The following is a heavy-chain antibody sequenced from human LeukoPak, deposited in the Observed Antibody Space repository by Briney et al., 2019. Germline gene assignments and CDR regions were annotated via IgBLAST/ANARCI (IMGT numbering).Heavy chain of an antibody. CDR3: ARNYYDSSGYYSRDAFDI. CDR2: INHSGST. Sequence: SETLSLTCAVYGGSFSGYYWSWIRQPPGKGLEWIGEINHSGSTNYNPSLKSRVTISVDTSKNQFSLKLSSVTAADTAVYYCARNYYDSSGYYSRDAFDIWGQGTMVTVSS. D-gene: IGHD3-22*01. J-gene: IGHJ3*02. V-gene: IGHV4-34*01. CDR1: GGSFSGYY.